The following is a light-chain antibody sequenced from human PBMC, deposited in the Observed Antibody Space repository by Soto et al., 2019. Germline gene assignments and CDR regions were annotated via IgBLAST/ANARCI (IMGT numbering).Light chain of an antibody. CDR1: QSVSSS. CDR3: QQYDKWPRT. V-gene: IGKV3-15*01. J-gene: IGKJ1*01. Sequence: IVMTQAPGTLSVSPAERVTLSCRASQSVSSSLVWYQQKPGQAPRLLIYGASTRAAGIPARFSGSGSGTEFTLTISSLQSEDFAVYYCQQYDKWPRTFGQGTKVDIK. CDR2: GAS.